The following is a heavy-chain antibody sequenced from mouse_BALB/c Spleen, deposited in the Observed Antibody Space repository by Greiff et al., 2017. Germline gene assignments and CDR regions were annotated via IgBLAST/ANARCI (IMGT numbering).Heavy chain of an antibody. J-gene: IGHJ4*01. CDR3: APEATMITTYAMDY. D-gene: IGHD2-4*01. CDR1: GYTFTSYW. V-gene: IGHV1-7*01. CDR2: INPSTGYT. Sequence: QVQLKQSGAELAKPGASVKMSCKASGYTFTSYWMHWVKQRPGQGLEWIGYINPSTGYTEYNQKFKDKATLTADKSSSTAYMQLSSLTSEDSAVYYCAPEATMITTYAMDYWGQGTSVTVSS.